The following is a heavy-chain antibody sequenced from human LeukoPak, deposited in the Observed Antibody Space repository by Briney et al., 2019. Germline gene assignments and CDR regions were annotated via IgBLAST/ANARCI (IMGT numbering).Heavy chain of an antibody. V-gene: IGHV4-31*03. Sequence: SQTLSLTCSVSGGSIYGSGWHWSWIRQHPGKGLEWIGYIYYSGSTHYNPSLKSRVTISVDTSKNQFSLKLSSVTAADTAVYYCARTMSYFALDVWGQGTTVTVSS. J-gene: IGHJ6*02. D-gene: IGHD3-10*02. CDR2: IYYSGST. CDR1: GGSIYGSGWH. CDR3: ARTMSYFALDV.